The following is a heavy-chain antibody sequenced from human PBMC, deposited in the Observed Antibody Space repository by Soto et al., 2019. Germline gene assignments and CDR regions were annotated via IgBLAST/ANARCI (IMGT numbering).Heavy chain of an antibody. CDR3: AIDVGASDY. Sequence: EVQLVESGGGLVKPGGSLRLSCAASGFTFSSYSMNWVRQAPGKGLEWVSSISSSSSYIYYADSVKGRFTISRDNAKNSLSLQMNSLRAEDTAVYYCAIDVGASDYWGQGTLVTVSS. CDR2: ISSSSSYI. J-gene: IGHJ4*02. V-gene: IGHV3-21*01. D-gene: IGHD1-26*01. CDR1: GFTFSSYS.